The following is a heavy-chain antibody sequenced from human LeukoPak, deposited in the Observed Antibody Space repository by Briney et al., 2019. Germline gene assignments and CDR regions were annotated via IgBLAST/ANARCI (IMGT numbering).Heavy chain of an antibody. CDR2: IIPILGIA. CDR3: ARAGDYYYYYMDV. CDR1: GGTFSSYT. Sequence: SVKVSCKASGGTFSSYTISWVRQAPGQGLEWMGRIIPILGIANYAQKFQGRVTITADKSTSTAYVELSSLRSEDTAVYYCARAGDYYYYYMDVWGQGTLVTVSS. D-gene: IGHD2-21*01. V-gene: IGHV1-69*02. J-gene: IGHJ6*03.